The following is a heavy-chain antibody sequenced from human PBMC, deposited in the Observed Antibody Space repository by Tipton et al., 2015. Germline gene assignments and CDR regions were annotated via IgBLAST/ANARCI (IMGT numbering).Heavy chain of an antibody. CDR1: GGSISRNDYY. D-gene: IGHD2-15*01. Sequence: TLSLTCTVSGGSISRNDYYWSWHRPPPGTGLEWIGHIYYSGSTHYNPSLKSRVTISVDTSKNQFSLKLSAATAADSAVYYCVRAVGHRIAPRPAHFYGMDCWGQGIPLDVSS. J-gene: IGHJ6*02. CDR2: IYYSGST. CDR3: VRAVGHRIAPRPAHFYGMDC. V-gene: IGHV4-31*03.